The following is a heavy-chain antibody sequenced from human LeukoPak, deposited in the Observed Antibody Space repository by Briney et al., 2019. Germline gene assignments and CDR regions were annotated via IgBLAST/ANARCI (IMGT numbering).Heavy chain of an antibody. D-gene: IGHD5-24*01. CDR2: ISSLGSTI. J-gene: IGHJ4*02. Sequence: HSGGSLRLSCAASGFTFSNVWMNWVRQAPGKGLEWVSYISSLGSTIYYADSVKGRFTIFRDNAKNSLYLQMDGLRAEDTAVYYCARGEQEMATMSIDYWGQGTLVTVSS. CDR3: ARGEQEMATMSIDY. CDR1: GFTFSNVW. V-gene: IGHV3-48*01.